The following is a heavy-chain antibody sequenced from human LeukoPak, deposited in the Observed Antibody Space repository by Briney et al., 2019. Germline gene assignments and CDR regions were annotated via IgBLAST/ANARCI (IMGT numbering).Heavy chain of an antibody. CDR3: ARGPWLYYYDSSGYPTRHWFDP. Sequence: PSETLSLTCAVYGGSFSGYYWSWIRQPPGKGLEWIGEINHSGSTNYNPSLKSRVTISVDTSKNQFSLKLSSVTAADTAVYYCARGPWLYYYDSSGYPTRHWFDPWGQGTLVTVSS. CDR2: INHSGST. CDR1: GGSFSGYY. J-gene: IGHJ5*02. V-gene: IGHV4-34*01. D-gene: IGHD3-22*01.